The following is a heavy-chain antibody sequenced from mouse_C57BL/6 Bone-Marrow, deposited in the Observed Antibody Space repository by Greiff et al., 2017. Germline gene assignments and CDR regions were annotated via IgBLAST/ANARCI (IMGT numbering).Heavy chain of an antibody. J-gene: IGHJ2*01. V-gene: IGHV1-59*01. D-gene: IGHD1-1*01. Sequence: QVQLQQSGAGLVRPGTSVKLSCKASGYTFTSYWMHWVKQRPGQGLEWIGVIDPSDSYTNYNQKFKGKATLTVDTSSSTAYMQLSSLTSEDSAVYYCARDYGSDYWGQGTTLTVSS. CDR3: ARDYGSDY. CDR2: IDPSDSYT. CDR1: GYTFTSYW.